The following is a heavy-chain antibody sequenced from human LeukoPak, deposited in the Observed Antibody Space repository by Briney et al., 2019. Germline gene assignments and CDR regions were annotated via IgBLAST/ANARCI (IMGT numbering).Heavy chain of an antibody. V-gene: IGHV4-31*03. J-gene: IGHJ4*02. D-gene: IGHD4-23*01. CDR2: IYYSGST. Sequence: PSQTLSLTCTVSGGSISSGGYYWSWIRQHPGKGLEWSGYIYYSGSTYYNPSLRSRVTISVDTSKNQFSLKLSSVTAADTAVYYCARLYGGNSVWYFDYWGPGTLVTVSS. CDR1: GGSISSGGYY. CDR3: ARLYGGNSVWYFDY.